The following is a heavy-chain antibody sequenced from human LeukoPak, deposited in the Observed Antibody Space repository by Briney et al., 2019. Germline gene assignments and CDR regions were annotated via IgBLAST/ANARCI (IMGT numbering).Heavy chain of an antibody. CDR2: ISGSGGST. CDR1: GFTFSSYA. CDR3: AKIPGYGGNYGTNWFDP. Sequence: GGSLRLSCAASGFTFSSYAMSWVRQAPGKGLEWDSAISGSGGSTYYADSVKGRFTISRDNSKNTLYLQMNSLRAEDTAVYYCAKIPGYGGNYGTNWFDPWGQGTLVTVSS. V-gene: IGHV3-23*01. J-gene: IGHJ5*02. D-gene: IGHD4-23*01.